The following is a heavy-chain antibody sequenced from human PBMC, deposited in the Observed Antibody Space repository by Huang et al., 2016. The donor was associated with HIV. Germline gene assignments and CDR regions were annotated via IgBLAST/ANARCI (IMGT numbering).Heavy chain of an antibody. CDR3: ARDHWYPLQNWFDL. Sequence: QVELVQSGAEVKRTGASVRVSCKAAGYIFTKYGINWVRQAPGQGLEWMGWNRAYNGNTNYAAQFQGRVTLPRDTSATTAYMELRDVTSSDTAVYYCARDHWYPLQNWFDLWGQGTLVTVSS. CDR1: GYIFTKYG. D-gene: IGHD1-1*01. CDR2: NRAYNGNT. J-gene: IGHJ5*01. V-gene: IGHV1-18*01.